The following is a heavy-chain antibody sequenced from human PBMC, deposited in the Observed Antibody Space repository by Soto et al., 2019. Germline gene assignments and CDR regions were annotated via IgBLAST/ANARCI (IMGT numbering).Heavy chain of an antibody. CDR2: IKQDGSEK. CDR1: GFTFSSYW. J-gene: IGHJ4*02. V-gene: IGHV3-7*01. D-gene: IGHD3-3*01. Sequence: GGSLRLSCAASGFTFSSYWMSWVRQAPGQGLEWVANIKQDGSEKYYVDSVKGRFTISRDNAKNSLYLQMNSLRAEDTAVYYCAREDYDFWSGYFRGRLAGPFDYWGQGTLVTVSS. CDR3: AREDYDFWSGYFRGRLAGPFDY.